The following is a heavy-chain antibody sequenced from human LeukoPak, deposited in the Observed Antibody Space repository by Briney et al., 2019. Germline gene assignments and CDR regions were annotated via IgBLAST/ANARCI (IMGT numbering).Heavy chain of an antibody. J-gene: IGHJ6*03. CDR1: GFIFSSYA. Sequence: GGSLRLSCAASGFIFSSYAMSWVRQAPGKGLEWVSSITTGSSYIYYADSVRGRFTVSRDSAKNSLYLQMNDLRDEDTAMYYCARVEATTARSYNYYYMDVWGKGTTVTVSS. CDR3: ARVEATTARSYNYYYMDV. V-gene: IGHV3-21*01. CDR2: ITTGSSYI. D-gene: IGHD1-1*01.